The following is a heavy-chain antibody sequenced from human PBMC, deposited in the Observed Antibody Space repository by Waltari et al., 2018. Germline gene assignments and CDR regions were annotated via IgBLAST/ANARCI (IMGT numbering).Heavy chain of an antibody. D-gene: IGHD2-2*01. CDR3: AREAVVVPAAPNYYYYYMDV. V-gene: IGHV4-59*01. CDR1: GGSISSYY. CDR2: IYYSGST. J-gene: IGHJ6*03. Sequence: QVQLQESGPGLVKPSETLSLTCTVSGGSISSYYWSWIRQPPGKGLEWIGYIYYSGSTNYTPALKRRVTISVDTSKNQFSLKLSSVTAADTAVYYCAREAVVVPAAPNYYYYYMDVWGKGTTVTVSS.